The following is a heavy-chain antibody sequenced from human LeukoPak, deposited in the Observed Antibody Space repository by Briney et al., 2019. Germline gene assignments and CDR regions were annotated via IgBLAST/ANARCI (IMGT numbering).Heavy chain of an antibody. D-gene: IGHD4-17*01. CDR2: ISSSGSSI. J-gene: IGHJ4*02. CDR1: GFTFSSYS. V-gene: IGHV3-48*01. CDR3: VRGPGVSAVTTMY. Sequence: PGGSLRLSCAASGFTFSSYSMNWVRQAPGKGLEWVSYISSSGSSIYYADSVKGRFTISRDNANKLLHLQMNSLSAEDTAVYYCVRGPGVSAVTTMYWGQGTLVTVSS.